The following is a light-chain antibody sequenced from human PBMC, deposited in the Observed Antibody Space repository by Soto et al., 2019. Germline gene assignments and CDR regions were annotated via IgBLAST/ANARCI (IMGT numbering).Light chain of an antibody. CDR3: QQYENLPLT. Sequence: DTRMTQSPSSLSASVVDRVTITCQAIQDIKNYLNWYLQKPRKAPKLLIYDASNLERGVPSRFSGSGAGTEYSLTISSLQPEDNGTYYCQQYENLPLTFGGGTKVDIK. V-gene: IGKV1-33*01. J-gene: IGKJ4*01. CDR1: QDIKNY. CDR2: DAS.